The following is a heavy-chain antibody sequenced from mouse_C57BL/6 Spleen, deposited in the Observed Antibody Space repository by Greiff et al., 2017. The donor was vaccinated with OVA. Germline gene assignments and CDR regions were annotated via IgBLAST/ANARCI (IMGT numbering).Heavy chain of an antibody. CDR2: FHPYNDDT. Sequence: VQLQQSGAELVKPGASVKMSCKASGYTFTTYPIEWMKQTHGKSLEWIGNFHPYNDDTKYNEKFKGKATLTVEKSSSTVYLELSRLTSDDSAVYYCARSITTGAPWFAYWGQGTLVTVSA. V-gene: IGHV1-47*01. D-gene: IGHD1-1*01. CDR3: ARSITTGAPWFAY. J-gene: IGHJ3*01. CDR1: GYTFTTYP.